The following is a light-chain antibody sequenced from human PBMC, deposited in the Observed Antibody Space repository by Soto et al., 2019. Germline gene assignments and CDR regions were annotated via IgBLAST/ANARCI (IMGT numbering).Light chain of an antibody. V-gene: IGLV7-46*01. Sequence: VVTQEPSLTVSPGGTVTLTCGSSTGAVTSNHHPYWFQQKAGQAPRTLIYDTSNKHSWTPARFSGSLLGDKAALPLSGAQPEDEAQYYCLLSYNAARVFGGGTKLTVL. CDR3: LLSYNAARV. J-gene: IGLJ2*01. CDR2: DTS. CDR1: TGAVTSNHH.